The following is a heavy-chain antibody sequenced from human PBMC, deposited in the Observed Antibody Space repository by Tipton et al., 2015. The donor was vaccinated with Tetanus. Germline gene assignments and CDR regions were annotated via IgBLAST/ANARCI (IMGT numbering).Heavy chain of an antibody. CDR2: IYYSGST. Sequence: TLSLTCTVSGGSISSGGYYWSWIRQHPGKGLGWIGYIYYSGSTYYNPSLKSRVTISVDTSKNQFSLKLSSVTAADTAVYYCARGSGELSFARAGFDYWGQGTLVTVSS. D-gene: IGHD3-16*02. CDR1: GGSISSGGYY. J-gene: IGHJ4*02. V-gene: IGHV4-31*03. CDR3: ARGSGELSFARAGFDY.